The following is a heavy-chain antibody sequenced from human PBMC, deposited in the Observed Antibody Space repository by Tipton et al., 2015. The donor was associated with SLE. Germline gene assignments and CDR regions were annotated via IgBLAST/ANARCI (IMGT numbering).Heavy chain of an antibody. CDR1: GGTFPNYA. CDR3: AGGGFWSGYYSWFDP. V-gene: IGHV1-69*01. Sequence: QSGAEVKKPGSSVKVSCKTSGGTFPNYAISWVRQAPGQGLEWMGGIIPIIGTANYAQKFQGRVTITADESTTTAYMELSSLRFEDTAMYYCAGGGFWSGYYSWFDPWGQGTLVTVSS. D-gene: IGHD3-3*01. J-gene: IGHJ5*02. CDR2: IIPIIGTA.